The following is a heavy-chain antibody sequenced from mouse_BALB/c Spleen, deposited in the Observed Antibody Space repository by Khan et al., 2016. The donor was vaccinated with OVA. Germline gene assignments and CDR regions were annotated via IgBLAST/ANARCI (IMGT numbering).Heavy chain of an antibody. CDR2: IDPSTGYT. V-gene: IGHV1-7*01. CDR1: GYTFTTYW. D-gene: IGHD2-1*01. Sequence: QIQLVQSGAELAKPGASVKMSCKASGYTFTTYWMHWVIQRPGQGLEWIGYIDPSTGYTKYNQKFKDKATLTTDKSSSTAYMQLSSLTSEDSAVYYCGRRGLEGNFAYWGQGTLVTVSA. J-gene: IGHJ3*01. CDR3: GRRGLEGNFAY.